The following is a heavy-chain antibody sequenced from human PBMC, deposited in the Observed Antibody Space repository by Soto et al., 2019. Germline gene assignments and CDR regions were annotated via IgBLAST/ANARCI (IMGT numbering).Heavy chain of an antibody. CDR2: VYYSGST. V-gene: IGHV4-59*08. J-gene: IGHJ4*02. CDR3: ARGLGLYYFDY. CDR1: CGSISSYY. D-gene: IGHD1-26*01. Sequence: TSETLSLTCTVFCGSISSYYWSWIRQPPGEGLEWIGDVYYSGSTNFDPSLKSRVTISVDTSKNQFSLKLSSVTAADTAVYYCARGLGLYYFDYWGQGTLVTVSS.